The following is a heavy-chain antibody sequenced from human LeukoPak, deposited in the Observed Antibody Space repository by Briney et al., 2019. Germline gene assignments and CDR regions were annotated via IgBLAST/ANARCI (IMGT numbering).Heavy chain of an antibody. CDR2: IKSKTDGGTT. D-gene: IGHD3-22*01. V-gene: IGHV3-15*01. CDR3: TTAPTYYDSSGEMDY. Sequence: PGGSRRLSCAASGFTFSNAWMSWVRQAPGKGLEWVGRIKSKTDGGTTDYAAPVKGRFTISRDDSKNTLYLQLNSLKTEDTAVYYCTTAPTYYDSSGEMDYWGQGTLVTVSS. J-gene: IGHJ4*02. CDR1: GFTFSNAW.